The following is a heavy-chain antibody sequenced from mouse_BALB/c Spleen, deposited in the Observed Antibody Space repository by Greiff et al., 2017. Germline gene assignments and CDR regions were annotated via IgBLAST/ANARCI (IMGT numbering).Heavy chain of an antibody. Sequence: VQLQQSGPSLVKPSQTLSLTCSVTGDSITSGYWNWIRKFPGNKLEYMGYISYSGSTYYNPSLKSRISITRDTSKNQYYLQLNSVTTEDTATDYCARYYYYGSSYFDVWGAGTTVTVSS. V-gene: IGHV3-8*02. CDR1: GDSITSGY. CDR3: ARYYYYGSSYFDV. CDR2: ISYSGST. D-gene: IGHD1-1*01. J-gene: IGHJ1*01.